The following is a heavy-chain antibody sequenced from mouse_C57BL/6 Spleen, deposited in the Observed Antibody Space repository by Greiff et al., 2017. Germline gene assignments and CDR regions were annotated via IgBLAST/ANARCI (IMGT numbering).Heavy chain of an antibody. CDR2: IYPGSGST. CDR3: ARNPLYYGSSYGYFDV. CDR1: GYTFTSYW. D-gene: IGHD1-1*01. V-gene: IGHV1-55*01. Sequence: QVQLQQPGAELVKPGASVKMSCKASGYTFTSYWITWVKQRPGQGLEWIGDIYPGSGSTNYNEKFKSKATLTVDTSSSTAYMQLSSLTSEDSAVYYCARNPLYYGSSYGYFDVWGTGTTVTVSS. J-gene: IGHJ1*03.